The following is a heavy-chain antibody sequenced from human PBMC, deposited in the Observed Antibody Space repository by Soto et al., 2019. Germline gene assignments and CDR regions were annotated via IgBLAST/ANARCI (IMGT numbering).Heavy chain of an antibody. J-gene: IGHJ4*02. CDR1: GGSISSGGYY. CDR2: IFYSGST. V-gene: IGHV4-31*03. CDR3: ARNHPYYFDSSGHYYIDY. D-gene: IGHD3-22*01. Sequence: TLSLTCTFSGGSISSGGYYWSWIRQHPGKGLEWIGYIFYSGSTNYNPSLKSRVIISLDTSKNQFSLKLSSVTVADTAVYYCARNHPYYFDSSGHYYIDYWGQGTLVTVSS.